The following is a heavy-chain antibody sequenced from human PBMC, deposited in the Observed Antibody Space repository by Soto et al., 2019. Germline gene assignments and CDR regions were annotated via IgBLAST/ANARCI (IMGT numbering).Heavy chain of an antibody. Sequence: QVQLQESGPGLVKPSQTLSFTCTVSGGSISSGGYYWSWIRQHPGKGLEWIGYIYFSGSTYYNPSLKSRVTISVDTSKNQFSLKLSSVTAADTAVYYCAREASDYDPYFDYWGQGTLVTVSS. D-gene: IGHD5-12*01. J-gene: IGHJ4*02. CDR2: IYFSGST. CDR3: AREASDYDPYFDY. V-gene: IGHV4-31*03. CDR1: GGSISSGGYY.